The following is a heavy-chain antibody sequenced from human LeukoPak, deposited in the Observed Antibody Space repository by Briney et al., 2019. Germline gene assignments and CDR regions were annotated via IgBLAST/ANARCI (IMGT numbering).Heavy chain of an antibody. Sequence: GASVKVSCKASGYIFTSYDINWVRQATGQGLEWMGWMNPNSGNTGYAQKFQGRVTMTRNTSISTAYTELSSLRSEDTAVYYCARYGGELPSRYYFDYWGQGTLVTVSS. CDR1: GYIFTSYD. CDR3: ARYGGELPSRYYFDY. CDR2: MNPNSGNT. J-gene: IGHJ4*02. D-gene: IGHD1-26*01. V-gene: IGHV1-8*01.